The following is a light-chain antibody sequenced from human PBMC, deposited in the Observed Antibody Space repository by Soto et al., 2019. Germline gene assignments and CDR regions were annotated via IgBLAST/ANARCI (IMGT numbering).Light chain of an antibody. Sequence: EIVLTQSPATLSLSPGERATLSCRASQSVSSYLAWYQQKPGQAPRLLIYDASNRATGIPARFSGSGSGTDFTLTISSLEPDDFAVYYCQQRSKWPPLTFGGGTKVELK. CDR2: DAS. CDR3: QQRSKWPPLT. CDR1: QSVSSY. J-gene: IGKJ4*01. V-gene: IGKV3-11*01.